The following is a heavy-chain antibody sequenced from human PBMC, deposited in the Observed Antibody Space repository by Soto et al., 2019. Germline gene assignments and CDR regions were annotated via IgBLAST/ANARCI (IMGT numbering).Heavy chain of an antibody. Sequence: EVQVVESGGGFVKPGGSLRLSCAASGFTFNNAWMNWVRQAPGKGLEWVGRIKSETDGGTTDYGAPVKGRFTISRDDSKNTLYLQMNSLKTEDTAVYYCTSEARNQWETYRSFDYWGQGTLVTVSS. CDR1: GFTFNNAW. CDR2: IKSETDGGTT. J-gene: IGHJ4*02. D-gene: IGHD3-16*02. CDR3: TSEARNQWETYRSFDY. V-gene: IGHV3-15*07.